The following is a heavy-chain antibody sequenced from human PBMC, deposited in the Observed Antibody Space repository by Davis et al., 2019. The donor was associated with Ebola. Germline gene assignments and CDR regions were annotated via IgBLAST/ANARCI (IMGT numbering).Heavy chain of an antibody. CDR1: GVSISDGRFH. J-gene: IGHJ4*02. V-gene: IGHV4-39*01. D-gene: IGHD2-21*01. CDR2: FRRGERT. CDR3: ARHAAYCDPATCFSLDD. Sequence: SETLSLTCTVSGVSISDGRFHWGWVRQPPGKGLEWIASFRRGERTYYNSSLESRLTVSADTSNNQVSLKLSSVTAADTALYFCARHAAYCDPATCFSLDDWGQGTLGTVSS.